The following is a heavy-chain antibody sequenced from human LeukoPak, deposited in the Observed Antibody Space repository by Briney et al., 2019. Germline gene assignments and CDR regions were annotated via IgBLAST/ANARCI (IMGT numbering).Heavy chain of an antibody. D-gene: IGHD2-2*02. CDR3: AHAPYCSSTSCYTGAFDI. CDR2: IYRDYDT. CDR1: GFSLSTSGVG. Sequence: GPTLVNPTQTLTLTCTFSGFSLSTSGVGVGWIRQPPGKALEWLALIYRDYDTPYSPSLKGRLTIPKDTSKNQVVLTMTNMDPVDTATYYCAHAPYCSSTSCYTGAFDIWGQGTMVTVSS. J-gene: IGHJ3*02. V-gene: IGHV2-5*02.